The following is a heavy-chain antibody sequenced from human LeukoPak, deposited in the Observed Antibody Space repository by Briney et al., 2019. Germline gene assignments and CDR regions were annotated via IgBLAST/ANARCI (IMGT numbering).Heavy chain of an antibody. J-gene: IGHJ4*02. V-gene: IGHV1-18*01. CDR3: ASTRSFAVTAPDYY. D-gene: IGHD2-21*02. CDR1: GYTFTSYG. CDR2: ISAYNGNT. Sequence: ASVKVSFKASGYTFTSYGISWVRQAPAQGLEWVGWISAYNGNTNYAQKLQGRATITTDTSTSTAYMELRGLSSDDTALYYYASTRSFAVTAPDYYWGQETLVTVSP.